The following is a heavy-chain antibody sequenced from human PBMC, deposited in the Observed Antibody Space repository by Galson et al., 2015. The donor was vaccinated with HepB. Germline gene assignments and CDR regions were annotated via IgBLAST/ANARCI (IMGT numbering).Heavy chain of an antibody. CDR3: ARDSVSSGGYYYDSSGYYYPYYVDY. V-gene: IGHV3-21*01. Sequence: SLRLSCAASGFTFSSYSMNWVRQAPGKGLEWVSSISSSSSYIYYADSVKGRFTISRDNAKNSLYLQMNSLRAEDTAVYYCARDSVSSGGYYYDSSGYYYPYYVDYWGQGTLVTVSS. CDR1: GFTFSSYS. CDR2: ISSSSSYI. D-gene: IGHD3-22*01. J-gene: IGHJ4*02.